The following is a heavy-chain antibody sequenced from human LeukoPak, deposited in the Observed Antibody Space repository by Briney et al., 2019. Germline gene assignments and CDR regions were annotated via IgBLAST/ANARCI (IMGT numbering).Heavy chain of an antibody. J-gene: IGHJ4*02. V-gene: IGHV4-4*02. CDR3: ASARWDS. CDR2: VYHSGST. Sequence: PSETLSLTCAVSGDPISTNHWWSWVRQPPGKGLEWIGEVYHSGSTNYNPSLKSRVTISVDKSKNLFSLRQTSVTAADTAMYYCASARWDSWGQGTLVTVSS. CDR1: GDPISTNHW. D-gene: IGHD5-24*01.